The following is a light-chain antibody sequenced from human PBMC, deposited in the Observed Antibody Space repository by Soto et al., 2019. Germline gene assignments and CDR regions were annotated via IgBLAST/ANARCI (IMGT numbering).Light chain of an antibody. CDR2: AAS. CDR1: QSISSY. CDR3: QQYNSFPIT. J-gene: IGKJ5*01. V-gene: IGKV1-39*01. Sequence: DIQMTQSPSSLSASVGGRVTITCRASQSISSYLNWYQQKPGKAPKLLINAASSLQSGVPSRFSGSGSGTEFTLTISSLQPDDFATYYCQQYNSFPITFGQGTRLEIK.